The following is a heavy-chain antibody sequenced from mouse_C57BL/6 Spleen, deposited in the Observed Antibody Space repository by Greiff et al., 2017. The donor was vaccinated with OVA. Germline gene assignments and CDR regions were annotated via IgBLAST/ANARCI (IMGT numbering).Heavy chain of an antibody. D-gene: IGHD2-14*01. V-gene: IGHV1-50*01. CDR1: GYTFTSYW. Sequence: QVQLQQPGAELVKPGASVKLSCKASGYTFTSYWMQWVKQRPGQGLEWIGEIDPSDSYTNYNQKFKGKATLTVDTSSSTAYMQLSSLTSEDSAVYYCASSLWGRRFSFAYWGQGTLVTVSA. CDR2: IDPSDSYT. CDR3: ASSLWGRRFSFAY. J-gene: IGHJ3*01.